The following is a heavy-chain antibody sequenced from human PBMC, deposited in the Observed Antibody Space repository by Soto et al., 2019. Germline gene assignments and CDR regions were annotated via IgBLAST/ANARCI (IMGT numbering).Heavy chain of an antibody. CDR3: AKVSVAGNEGLYGMDV. Sequence: HPGGSLRLSCAASGFSFRTYALNWVRQSPGKGLEWASTIGVGDTRTFYADSVRGRFTISRDNSKNTLYLQMDSLRAEDTAVYFCAKVSVAGNEGLYGMDVCGQATTVTLFS. CDR2: IGVGDTRT. J-gene: IGHJ6*02. V-gene: IGHV3-23*01. D-gene: IGHD6-19*01. CDR1: GFSFRTYA.